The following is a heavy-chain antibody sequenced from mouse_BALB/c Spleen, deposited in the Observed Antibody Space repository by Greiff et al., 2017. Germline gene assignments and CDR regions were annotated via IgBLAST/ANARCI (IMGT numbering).Heavy chain of an antibody. CDR1: GFTFSSFG. CDR3: ASSTAPYAMDY. J-gene: IGHJ4*01. Sequence: EVQLVESGGGLVQPGGSRKLSCAASGFTFSSFGMHWVRQAPEKGLEWVAYISSGSSTIYYADTVKGRFTISRDNPKNTLFLQMTSLRSEDTAMYYCASSTAPYAMDYWGQGTSVTVSS. V-gene: IGHV5-17*02. D-gene: IGHD4-1*02. CDR2: ISSGSSTI.